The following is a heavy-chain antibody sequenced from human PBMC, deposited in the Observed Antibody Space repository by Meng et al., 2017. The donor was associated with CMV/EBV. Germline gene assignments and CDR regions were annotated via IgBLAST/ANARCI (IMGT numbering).Heavy chain of an antibody. CDR2: IYYSGST. J-gene: IGHJ5*02. Sequence: GHLQDPVPGDGSPYQHLSLTCTVSGGSMSSGDYYLSLIRQPPGKGLEWIGYIYYSGSTYYNPSLKSRVTISVDTSKNQFSLKLSSVTAADTAVYYCARAIVLMVYAENWFDPWGQGTLVTVSS. D-gene: IGHD2-8*01. V-gene: IGHV4-30-4*08. CDR1: GGSMSSGDYY. CDR3: ARAIVLMVYAENWFDP.